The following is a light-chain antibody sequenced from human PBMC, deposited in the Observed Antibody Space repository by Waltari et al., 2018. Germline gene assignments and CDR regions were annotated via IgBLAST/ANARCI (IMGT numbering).Light chain of an antibody. CDR2: QDT. CDR1: KLGDKY. J-gene: IGLJ2*01. V-gene: IGLV3-1*01. Sequence: SYELTQPPSVSVSPGQTASITCSGDKLGDKYACWYRQKPGQSPLLVIYQDTKRPSGIPERFSGSNSGGTATLTISGTQALDEADYYCQAWDSSNYVVFGGGTKLTVL. CDR3: QAWDSSNYVV.